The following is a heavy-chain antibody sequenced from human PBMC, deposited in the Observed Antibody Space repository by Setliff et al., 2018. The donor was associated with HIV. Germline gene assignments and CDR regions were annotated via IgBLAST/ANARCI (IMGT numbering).Heavy chain of an antibody. CDR3: AREDGSYDGGRGAFEI. CDR1: GGTFSSYA. CDR2: IIPVFGTA. J-gene: IGHJ3*02. Sequence: ASVKVSCKVSGGTFSSYAISWVRQAPGQGLEWMGRIIPVFGTANYAQKFQGRVTIIADKSTSTAYMELSSLRSEDTAVYYCAREDGSYDGGRGAFEIWGQGTMVTVSS. V-gene: IGHV1-69*06. D-gene: IGHD1-26*01.